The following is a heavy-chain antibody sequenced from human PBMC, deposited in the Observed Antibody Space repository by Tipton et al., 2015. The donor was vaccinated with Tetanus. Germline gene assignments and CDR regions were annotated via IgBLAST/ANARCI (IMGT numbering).Heavy chain of an antibody. V-gene: IGHV3-21*06. Sequence: GSLRLSCAVSGFTFSSYTMNWVRQAPGKGLEWVSSITYSSNYIYYADSVKGRFTISRDNARNSVYLEVNSLRVEDTPMYYCAREGGHSYDTGEFDYWGQGTLVTVSS. J-gene: IGHJ4*02. CDR1: GFTFSSYT. D-gene: IGHD7-27*01. CDR3: AREGGHSYDTGEFDY. CDR2: ITYSSNYI.